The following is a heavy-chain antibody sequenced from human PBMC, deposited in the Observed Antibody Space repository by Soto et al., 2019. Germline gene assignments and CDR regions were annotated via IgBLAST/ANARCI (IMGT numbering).Heavy chain of an antibody. CDR3: AQKGIAAAGTNWFDP. D-gene: IGHD6-13*01. J-gene: IGHJ5*02. Sequence: ASLKVSSKAFGYTFPNFYIKWGRQATGQGLEWMGWMNPNSGNTGYAQKFQGRVTMTRNTSISTAYMELSSLRSEDTAVYYCAQKGIAAAGTNWFDPWGQGTLVTVSS. V-gene: IGHV1-8*01. CDR2: MNPNSGNT. CDR1: GYTFPNFY.